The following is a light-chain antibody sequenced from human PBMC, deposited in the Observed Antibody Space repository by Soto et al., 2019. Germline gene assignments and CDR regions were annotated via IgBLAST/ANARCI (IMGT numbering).Light chain of an antibody. V-gene: IGKV2-30*01. Sequence: DVVMTQSPLSLPVTLGQPASISCRSSQSLVYSDGNIYLNWFQQRPGQSPRRLIYNVSNRDSGVPDRFSGSGSGTDFTLKISRVEAEDIGVYYCMQGTHWPPYTFGQGTRLEIK. J-gene: IGKJ2*01. CDR1: QSLVYSDGNIY. CDR2: NVS. CDR3: MQGTHWPPYT.